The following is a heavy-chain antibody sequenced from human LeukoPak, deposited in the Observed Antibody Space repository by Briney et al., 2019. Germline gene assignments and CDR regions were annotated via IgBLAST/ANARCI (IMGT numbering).Heavy chain of an antibody. CDR3: ARLGPAAGTSFDY. J-gene: IGHJ4*02. D-gene: IGHD6-13*01. CDR2: ISYSGST. Sequence: SETLSLTCTVSGGSISSYYWSWIRQPPGKGLEWIGYISYSGSTNYNPSLKSRVTISVDTSKNQFSLKLSSVTAADTAVYYCARLGPAAGTSFDYWSQGTLVTVSS. CDR1: GGSISSYY. V-gene: IGHV4-59*08.